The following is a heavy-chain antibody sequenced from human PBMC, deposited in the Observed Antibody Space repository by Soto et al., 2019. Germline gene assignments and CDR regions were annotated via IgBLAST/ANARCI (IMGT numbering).Heavy chain of an antibody. D-gene: IGHD1-26*01. CDR3: AKARSHDWDVLPLDFDD. CDR2: SASGGKT. J-gene: IGHJ4*02. CDR1: GGPISSYD. V-gene: IGHV4-59*01. Sequence: LSLTCTVAGGPISSYDCGWIRQSPGGGLEWIGYSASGGKTNYNPSLKSRVSISTDTSRNQIYLQVNSLTSADTAIYFCAKARSHDWDVLPLDFDDWGRGTLVTVSS.